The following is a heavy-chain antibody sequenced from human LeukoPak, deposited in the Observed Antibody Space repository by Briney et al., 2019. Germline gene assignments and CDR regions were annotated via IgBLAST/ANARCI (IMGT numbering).Heavy chain of an antibody. Sequence: GSLRLSCAASGFAFSTLWMSWVRQAPVKGLEWVANIKEDGSQKYYMDSVKGRFTISRDNAKNSLYLQMNSLRADDTALYYCARDASGLDYWGQGTLVTVSS. CDR3: ARDASGLDY. CDR2: IKEDGSQK. D-gene: IGHD3-10*01. CDR1: GFAFSTLW. J-gene: IGHJ4*02. V-gene: IGHV3-7*04.